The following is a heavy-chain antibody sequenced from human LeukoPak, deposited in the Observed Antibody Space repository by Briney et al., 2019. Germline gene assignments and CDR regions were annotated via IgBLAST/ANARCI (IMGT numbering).Heavy chain of an antibody. D-gene: IGHD2-2*01. J-gene: IGHJ4*02. Sequence: GGSLRLSCAASGFIFSYHWMSWVRQAPGKGLEWVANIKQEGSEKYYVDSVKGRFTISRDNAKNSLYLQMTSLRAEDTAVYYCATARHCSGPPCYLGNLDYWGQGTLVTVSS. CDR1: GFIFSYHW. V-gene: IGHV3-7*01. CDR2: IKQEGSEK. CDR3: ATARHCSGPPCYLGNLDY.